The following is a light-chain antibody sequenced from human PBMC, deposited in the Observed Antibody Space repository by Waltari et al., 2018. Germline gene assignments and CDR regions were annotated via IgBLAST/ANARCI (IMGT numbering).Light chain of an antibody. CDR3: YAAADNNLGV. CDR2: RDT. V-gene: IGLV3-27*01. J-gene: IGLJ3*02. Sequence: SFELTHTSSLSVSPGRTVRITCSGYVLPNKYARWFQQKPGQAPVLIISRDTERPSGIPERFSGSSSGTTVTLTIRGAQAEDEADYYCYAAADNNLGVFGGGTKVTVL. CDR1: VLPNKY.